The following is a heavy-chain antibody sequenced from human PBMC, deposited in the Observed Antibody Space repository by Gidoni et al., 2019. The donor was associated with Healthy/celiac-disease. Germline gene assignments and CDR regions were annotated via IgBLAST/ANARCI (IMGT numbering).Heavy chain of an antibody. CDR1: GFTFSGSA. CDR2: IRSKANSYAT. D-gene: IGHD4-17*01. J-gene: IGHJ4*02. Sequence: EVQLVESGGGLVQPGGSLKLSCAASGFTFSGSAMHWVRQASGKGLEWVGRIRSKANSYATAYAASVKGRFTISRDDSKNTAYLQMNSLKTEDTAVYYCTRHLIDYGGNEARWGQGTLVTVSS. V-gene: IGHV3-73*02. CDR3: TRHLIDYGGNEAR.